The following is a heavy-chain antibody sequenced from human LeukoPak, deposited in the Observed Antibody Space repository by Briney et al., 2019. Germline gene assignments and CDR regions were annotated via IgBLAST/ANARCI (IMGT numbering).Heavy chain of an antibody. V-gene: IGHV3-9*01. Sequence: PGRSLRLSCAASGFNFDDYGMHWVRQAPGKGLEWVSGITWSGGSIGYADSVKGRFTISRDNAKNSLYLQMNRLRAGDTALYYCAKDRTRKHILVVPADLDYWGRGTLVTVSS. D-gene: IGHD2-2*01. CDR1: GFNFDDYG. CDR3: AKDRTRKHILVVPADLDY. J-gene: IGHJ4*02. CDR2: ITWSGGSI.